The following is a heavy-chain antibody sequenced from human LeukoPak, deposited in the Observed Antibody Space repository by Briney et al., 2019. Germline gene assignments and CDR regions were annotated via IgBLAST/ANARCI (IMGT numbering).Heavy chain of an antibody. J-gene: IGHJ4*02. V-gene: IGHV4-34*01. CDR2: INHSGST. Sequence: SETLSLTCAVYGGSFSGYYWSWIRQPPGKGLEWIGEINHSGSTNYNPSLKSRVTISVDTSKNQFSLKLSSVTAADTAVYYCARYAAAAGTGYGVMDYWGQGTLVTVSS. D-gene: IGHD6-13*01. CDR3: ARYAAAAGTGYGVMDY. CDR1: GGSFSGYY.